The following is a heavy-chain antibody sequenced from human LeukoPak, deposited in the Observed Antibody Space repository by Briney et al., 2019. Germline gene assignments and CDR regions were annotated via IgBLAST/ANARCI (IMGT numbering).Heavy chain of an antibody. Sequence: TGGSLILSCAASGFTFSSYAVSWVRQAPGKGLEWVSSISGSGGSTYSADSVKGRFTISRDNSKNTLYLQMNSLRAEDTALYYCAKDRSCTTDICHGDFDYWGQGTLVTVSS. CDR1: GFTFSSYA. D-gene: IGHD2-8*01. CDR3: AKDRSCTTDICHGDFDY. CDR2: ISGSGGST. J-gene: IGHJ4*02. V-gene: IGHV3-23*01.